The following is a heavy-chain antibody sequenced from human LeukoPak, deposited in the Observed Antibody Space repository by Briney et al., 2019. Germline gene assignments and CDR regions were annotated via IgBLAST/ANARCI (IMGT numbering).Heavy chain of an antibody. CDR1: GGTFSSYA. Sequence: ASVKVSCKASGGTFSSYAISWVRQAPGQRLEWMGWINPNSGGTNYAQKFQGRVIMTRDTSISTAYLELNRLTSDDTAVYYCARDSTPADYWGQGTLVTVSS. CDR3: ARDSTPADY. CDR2: INPNSGGT. J-gene: IGHJ4*02. V-gene: IGHV1-2*02.